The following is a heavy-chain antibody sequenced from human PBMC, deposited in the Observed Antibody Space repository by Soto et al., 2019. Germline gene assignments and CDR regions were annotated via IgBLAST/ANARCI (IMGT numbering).Heavy chain of an antibody. CDR3: ARGFGRFNY. Sequence: EVQLLESGGGLVQPGGSLRLSCGVSGFTFNDFEMNWVRQAPGKGLEWLAYIDGSGTTKKYADSVRGRFTISRDNPNHSLFLQMSSLSAADTAIYYCARGFGRFNYWGQGTLVSVSS. V-gene: IGHV3-48*03. D-gene: IGHD3-10*01. J-gene: IGHJ4*02. CDR1: GFTFNDFE. CDR2: IDGSGTTK.